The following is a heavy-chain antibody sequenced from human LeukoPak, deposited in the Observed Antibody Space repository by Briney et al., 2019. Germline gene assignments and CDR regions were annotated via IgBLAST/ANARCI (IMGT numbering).Heavy chain of an antibody. J-gene: IGHJ5*02. D-gene: IGHD2-2*01. Sequence: SETLSLTCTVSGGSISSYYWSWLRQPPGKGLEWIGYIYYSGSTNYNPSLKSRVTISVDTSKNQFSLKLSSVTAADTAVYYCARDLCSSTSCYVRWFDPWGQGTLVTVSS. CDR1: GGSISSYY. CDR2: IYYSGST. V-gene: IGHV4-59*01. CDR3: ARDLCSSTSCYVRWFDP.